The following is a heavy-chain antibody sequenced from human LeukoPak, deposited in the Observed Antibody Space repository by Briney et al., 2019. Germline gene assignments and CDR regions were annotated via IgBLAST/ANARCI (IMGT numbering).Heavy chain of an antibody. Sequence: PGGSLRLSCSASGFIFSSYTMYWVRQAPGKGLEYVSAISSNGDTTYYADSVKGRFTISRDNSKNTLYLQMSSLRAEDTAVYYCVKRSTYFFDYWGQGTLVTVSS. CDR3: VKRSTYFFDY. J-gene: IGHJ4*02. CDR1: GFIFSSYT. V-gene: IGHV3-64D*06. CDR2: ISSNGDTT.